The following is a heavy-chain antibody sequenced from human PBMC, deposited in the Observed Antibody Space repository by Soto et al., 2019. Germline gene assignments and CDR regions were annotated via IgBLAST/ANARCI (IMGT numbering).Heavy chain of an antibody. CDR1: GFSVSSTY. V-gene: IGHV3-53*01. CDR3: SRDFASGGYDF. J-gene: IGHJ4*02. Sequence: GGSLRLSCAPSGFSVSSTYMSWVRQAPGKGLEWVSTLSDGGSSHYADSVTGRFSVSRDNSKNTLYLQMSGLRADDPAIYYCSRDFASGGYDFRGQGTQVTVSS. CDR2: LSDGGSS. D-gene: IGHD5-12*01.